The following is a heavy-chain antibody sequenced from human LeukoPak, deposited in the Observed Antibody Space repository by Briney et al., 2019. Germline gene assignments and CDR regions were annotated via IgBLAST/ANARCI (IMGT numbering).Heavy chain of an antibody. CDR1: GFTFSDYY. CDR3: ARGHFGLDV. CDR2: ITPSSSYT. J-gene: IGHJ6*02. Sequence: GGSLRLSCAASGFTFSDYYMSWIRQAPGKGLEWVTYITPSSSYTYYADSVKGRFTVSRDNAKNSLYLQMNSLRAEDTAVYYCARGHFGLDVWGQGTTVTVSS. V-gene: IGHV3-11*05.